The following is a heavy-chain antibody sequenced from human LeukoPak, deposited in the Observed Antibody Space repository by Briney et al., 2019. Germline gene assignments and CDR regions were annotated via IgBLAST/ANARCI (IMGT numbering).Heavy chain of an antibody. V-gene: IGHV4-4*02. J-gene: IGHJ3*02. Sequence: SETLSLTCTVSGDSINSLDLWSWVRQPPGKGLEWIGEMYLSGTTHSNPSVKSRVTISIDKSKNQFFLNLSSVTAADTAVYYCARNLKYYDFWSGYYPDAFDIWGQGTMVTVSS. D-gene: IGHD3-3*01. CDR1: GDSINSLDL. CDR3: ARNLKYYDFWSGYYPDAFDI. CDR2: MYLSGTT.